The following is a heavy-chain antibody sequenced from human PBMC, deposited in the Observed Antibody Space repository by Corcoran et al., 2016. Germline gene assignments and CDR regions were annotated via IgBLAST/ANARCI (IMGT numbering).Heavy chain of an antibody. Sequence: QVQLVQSGAEVKKPGSSVKVSCKASGGTFSSYAISWVRQAPGQGLEWMGGIIPIFGTANYAQKFQGRVMITADKSTSTAYMERSSLRSEDTAVYYCARDLYDFPRYGMDVWGQGTTVTVSS. CDR3: ARDLYDFPRYGMDV. CDR2: IIPIFGTA. J-gene: IGHJ6*02. D-gene: IGHD3-3*01. CDR1: GGTFSSYA. V-gene: IGHV1-69*06.